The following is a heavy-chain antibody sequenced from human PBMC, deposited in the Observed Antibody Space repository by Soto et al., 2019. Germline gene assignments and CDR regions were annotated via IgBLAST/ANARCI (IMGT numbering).Heavy chain of an antibody. J-gene: IGHJ6*02. CDR2: IYSGGSA. D-gene: IGHD1-20*01. V-gene: IGHV3-53*02. Sequence: EVQLVETGGGLIQPGGSLRLSCAASGFTVSNNWMSWVRQAPGKGLEWVSLIYSGGSAFYTDSVKGRFIISRDNSKNTLYLQMNSLRVEDTAVYYCAFITKPVRWGQGTTVTVSS. CDR3: AFITKPVR. CDR1: GFTVSNNW.